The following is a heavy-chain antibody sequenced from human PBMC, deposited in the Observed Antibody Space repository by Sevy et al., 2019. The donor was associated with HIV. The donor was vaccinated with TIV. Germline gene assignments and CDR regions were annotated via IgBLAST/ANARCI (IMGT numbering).Heavy chain of an antibody. CDR3: ARAGGFWSGYYDFDY. V-gene: IGHV4-59*01. CDR1: GGSISSYY. D-gene: IGHD3-3*01. Sequence: SETLSLTCTVSGGSISSYYWSWIRQPPGKGLEWIGYIDYSGSTNYNPSLKSRVTISVDTSKNQFSLKLSSVTAADTAVYYCARAGGFWSGYYDFDYWGQGTLVTVSS. J-gene: IGHJ4*02. CDR2: IDYSGST.